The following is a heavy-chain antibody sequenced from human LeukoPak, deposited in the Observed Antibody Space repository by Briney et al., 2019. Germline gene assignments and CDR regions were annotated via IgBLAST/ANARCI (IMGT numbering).Heavy chain of an antibody. Sequence: PGGSLRLSCAASGFTFSNYNINWIRQAPGKGLEWVSAISGSGGSTYYADSVKGRFTISRDNSKNTLYLQMNSLRAEDTAVYYCAKDIVVVPAAMTHFQHWGQGTLVTVSS. D-gene: IGHD2-2*01. J-gene: IGHJ1*01. V-gene: IGHV3-23*01. CDR1: GFTFSNYN. CDR2: ISGSGGST. CDR3: AKDIVVVPAAMTHFQH.